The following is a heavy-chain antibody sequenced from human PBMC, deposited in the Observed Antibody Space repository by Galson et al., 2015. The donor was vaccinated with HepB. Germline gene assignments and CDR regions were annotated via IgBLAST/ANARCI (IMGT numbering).Heavy chain of an antibody. Sequence: SVKVSCKASGGTFSSYAISWVRQAPGQGLEWMGGIIPFFVTANYAQKFQGRVTITADESTSTAYMELSSLRSEDTAVYYCARSRYYYDSSGGGHTKNAFDIWGQGTMVAVSS. CDR1: GGTFSSYA. J-gene: IGHJ3*02. CDR3: ARSRYYYDSSGGGHTKNAFDI. CDR2: IIPFFVTA. D-gene: IGHD3-22*01. V-gene: IGHV1-69*13.